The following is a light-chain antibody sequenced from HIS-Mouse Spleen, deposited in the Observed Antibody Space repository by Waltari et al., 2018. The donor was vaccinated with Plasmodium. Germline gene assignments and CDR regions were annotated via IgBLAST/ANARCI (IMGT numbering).Light chain of an antibody. CDR1: QGISSY. Sequence: SSFSASTGDRVTITCRASQGISSYLAWYQQKPGKAPKLLIYAASTLQSGVPSRFSGSGSGTDFTLTISCLQSEDFATYYCQQYYSYLLTFGGGTKVEIK. CDR3: QQYYSYLLT. V-gene: IGKV1-8*01. J-gene: IGKJ4*01. CDR2: AAS.